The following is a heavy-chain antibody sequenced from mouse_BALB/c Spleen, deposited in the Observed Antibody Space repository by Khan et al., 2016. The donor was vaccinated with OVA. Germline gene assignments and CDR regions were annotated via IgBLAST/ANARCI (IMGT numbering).Heavy chain of an antibody. CDR2: INYSGGT. CDR1: GYSITSDYA. V-gene: IGHV3-2*02. J-gene: IGHJ3*01. Sequence: EVQLEESGPGLVKPSQSLSPTCTVTGYSITSDYAWNWIRQFPGNKLEWMGYINYSGGTSYLPSLKSRISITRDTSKNQFFLQLNSVTTEDSATYYCARWFAYWGQGTLVTVS. CDR3: ARWFAY.